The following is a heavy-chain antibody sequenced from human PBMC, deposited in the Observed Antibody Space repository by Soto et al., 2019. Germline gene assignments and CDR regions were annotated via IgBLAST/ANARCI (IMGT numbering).Heavy chain of an antibody. D-gene: IGHD3-3*01. J-gene: IGHJ6*02. CDR1: GCTFSSYA. Sequence: PGGPLRLPCAASGCTFSSYAMHWVRQAPGKGLEWVAVISYDGSNKYYADSVKGRFTISRDNSKNTLYLQMNSLRAEDTAVYYCARETYYDFWSGPYYGMDVWGQGTTVTVSS. CDR2: ISYDGSNK. CDR3: ARETYYDFWSGPYYGMDV. V-gene: IGHV3-30-3*01.